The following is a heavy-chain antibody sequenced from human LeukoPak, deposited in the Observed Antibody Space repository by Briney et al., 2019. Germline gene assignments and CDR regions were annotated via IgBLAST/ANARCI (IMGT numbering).Heavy chain of an antibody. D-gene: IGHD6-13*01. V-gene: IGHV6-1*01. CDR1: GHTVSSKGAA. CDR2: TYYRSKWFN. J-gene: IGHJ6*03. CDR3: VRDRGGLSSSWSVYYYYYYMDV. Sequence: SQTLSLTCAISGHTVSSKGAAWNWVRQPPSRGLEWLGRTYYRSKWFNDYAVSLKSRITVNPDTFKNQSSLQLNSVTPEDTAVYYCVRDRGGLSSSWSVYYYYYYMDVWGKGTTVTVSS.